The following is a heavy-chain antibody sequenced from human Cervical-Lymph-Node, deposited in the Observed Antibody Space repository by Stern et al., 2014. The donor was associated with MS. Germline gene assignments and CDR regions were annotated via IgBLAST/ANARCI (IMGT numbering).Heavy chain of an antibody. Sequence: QVQLVESGGGVVQPGRSLRLSCAASGFTFSSYGMHWVRQAPGKGLEWVGVIWYDGSDKYYADSVKGRFTISRDNSKNTLYLQMNSLRAEDTAVYYCARDEGIGGYFDYWGQGTLVTVSS. CDR3: ARDEGIGGYFDY. D-gene: IGHD1-26*01. CDR1: GFTFSSYG. J-gene: IGHJ4*02. CDR2: IWYDGSDK. V-gene: IGHV3-33*01.